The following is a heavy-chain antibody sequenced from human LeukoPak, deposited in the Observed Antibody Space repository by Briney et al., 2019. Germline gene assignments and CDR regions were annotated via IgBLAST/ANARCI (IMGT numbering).Heavy chain of an antibody. J-gene: IGHJ4*02. CDR1: GYTFTGYY. D-gene: IGHD3-10*01. CDR2: INPNSGGT. V-gene: IGHV1-2*02. Sequence: ASVKVSCKASGYTFTGYYMHWVRQAPGQGLEWMGWINPNSGGTNYAQKFQGRATMTRDTSISTAYMELSRLRSDDTAVYYCARDGVPRSGSYYKTLGDFDYWGQGTLVTVSS. CDR3: ARDGVPRSGSYYKTLGDFDY.